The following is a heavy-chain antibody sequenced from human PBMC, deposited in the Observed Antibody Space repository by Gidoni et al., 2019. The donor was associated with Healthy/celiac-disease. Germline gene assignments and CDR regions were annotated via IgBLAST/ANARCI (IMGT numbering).Heavy chain of an antibody. CDR1: GYTFTSYY. CDR3: ARDSITGTTSGAFDI. Sequence: QVQLVQSGAEVKKPGASVKVYCKASGYTFTSYYMHWVRQAPGQGLEWMGIINPSGGSTSYAQKFQGRVTMTRDTSTSTVYMELSSLRSEDTAVYYCARDSITGTTSGAFDIWGQGTMVTVSS. V-gene: IGHV1-46*01. CDR2: INPSGGST. D-gene: IGHD1-20*01. J-gene: IGHJ3*02.